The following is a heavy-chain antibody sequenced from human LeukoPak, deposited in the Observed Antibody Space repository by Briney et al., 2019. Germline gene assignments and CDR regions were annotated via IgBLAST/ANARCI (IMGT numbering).Heavy chain of an antibody. CDR1: GFTLSSHP. Sequence: GGTLRLSCAASGFTLSSHPMSWVRPAPRKGLEWVSSITGRGDSPYYADSLKVGFTISRANTKTTLSLQMNSLRGEDTAVYYCAKSYSYYDMDDWGKGTSVTVS. CDR3: AKSYSYYDMDD. V-gene: IGHV3-23*01. J-gene: IGHJ6*03. CDR2: ITGRGDSP.